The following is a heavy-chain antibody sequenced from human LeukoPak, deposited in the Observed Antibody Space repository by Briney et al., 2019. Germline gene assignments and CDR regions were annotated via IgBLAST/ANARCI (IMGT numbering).Heavy chain of an antibody. Sequence: ETLSLTCTVSGGSISSNYMSWARQAPGKGLEWVSVIYGSGSTYDTDSVKGRFTISRDNSKNTLYLQMNSLRAGDTAVYYCARETSGSAGYWGQGTLVTVSS. CDR1: GGSISSNY. CDR3: ARETSGSAGY. D-gene: IGHD5-12*01. CDR2: IYGSGST. V-gene: IGHV3-53*01. J-gene: IGHJ4*02.